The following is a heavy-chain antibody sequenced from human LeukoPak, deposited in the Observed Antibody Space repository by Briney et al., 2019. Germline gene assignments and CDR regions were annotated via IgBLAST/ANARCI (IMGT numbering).Heavy chain of an antibody. D-gene: IGHD3-22*01. CDR2: IRYDGSNK. V-gene: IGHV3-30*02. CDR1: GFTFSSYV. J-gene: IGHJ4*02. Sequence: GGSLRLSCAASGFTFSSYVMHWVRQAPGKGLEWVAFIRYDGSNKYYADSVKGRFTISRDNSKNTLYLQMNSLRAEDTAVYYCAKDLSYYYDSSGYYLWGQGTLVTVSS. CDR3: AKDLSYYYDSSGYYL.